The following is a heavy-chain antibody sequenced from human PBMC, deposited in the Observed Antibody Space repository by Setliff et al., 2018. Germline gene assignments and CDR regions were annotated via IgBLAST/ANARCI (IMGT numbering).Heavy chain of an antibody. J-gene: IGHJ4*02. V-gene: IGHV4-39*01. CDR1: GASITNINYY. CDR2: IFYSGRT. Sequence: SEPLSLTCTVSGASITNINYYWGLIRQPPGKGLEWIGSIFYSGRTFYNPSLKSRFTISVDTSKNQFSLTLSSVTAADTAVYYCARLPNYVWGSPVDYWGQGTLVTVSS. D-gene: IGHD3-16*01. CDR3: ARLPNYVWGSPVDY.